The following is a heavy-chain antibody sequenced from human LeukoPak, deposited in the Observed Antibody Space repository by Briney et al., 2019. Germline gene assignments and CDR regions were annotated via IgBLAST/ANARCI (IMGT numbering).Heavy chain of an antibody. Sequence: GGSLRLSCAASGFTVSSNYMSWVRQAPGKGLEWVSVIYSGGSTYYADSVKGRFTISRDNSKNTLYLQMNSLRAEDTAVYYCARDVTGDLWYFDLWGRGTLVTVSS. D-gene: IGHD7-27*01. CDR2: IYSGGST. V-gene: IGHV3-53*01. CDR1: GFTVSSNY. J-gene: IGHJ2*01. CDR3: ARDVTGDLWYFDL.